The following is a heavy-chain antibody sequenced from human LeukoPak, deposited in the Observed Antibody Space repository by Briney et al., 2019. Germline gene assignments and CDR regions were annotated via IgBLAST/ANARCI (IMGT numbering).Heavy chain of an antibody. V-gene: IGHV1-69*04. D-gene: IGHD6-19*01. CDR3: ARTSSGFSTSALDY. Sequence: SVKVSCKASGGTFSSYAISWVRQAPGQGLEWMGRIIPILGIANYAQKFQGRVTITADKSTSTAYMELSSLRSEGTAVYYCARTSSGFSTSALDYWGQGTLVTVSS. J-gene: IGHJ4*02. CDR2: IIPILGIA. CDR1: GGTFSSYA.